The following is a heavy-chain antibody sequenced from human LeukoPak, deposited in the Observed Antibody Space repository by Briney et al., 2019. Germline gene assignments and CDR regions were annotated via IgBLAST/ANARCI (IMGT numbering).Heavy chain of an antibody. CDR3: AIPYRYNWNSMDY. CDR1: GYTLTELS. V-gene: IGHV1-24*01. D-gene: IGHD1-7*01. J-gene: IGHJ4*02. CDR2: FDPEDGET. Sequence: GASVKVSCKVSGYTLTELSMHWVRQAPGKGLECMGGFDPEDGETIYAQKFQGRVTMTEDTSTDTAYMELSSLRSEDTAVYYCAIPYRYNWNSMDYWGQGALVTVSS.